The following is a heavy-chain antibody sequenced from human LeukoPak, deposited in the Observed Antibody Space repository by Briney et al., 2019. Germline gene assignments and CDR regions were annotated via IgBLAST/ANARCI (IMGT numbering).Heavy chain of an antibody. Sequence: PSETLSLTCTVSGGSISSHYWSWIRQPPGKELEWIGYIYYSGSTNYNPSLKSRVTISVDTSKNQFSLKLSSVTAADTAVYYCARADSGSSDDAFDIWGQGTMVTVSS. D-gene: IGHD1-26*01. J-gene: IGHJ3*02. CDR3: ARADSGSSDDAFDI. V-gene: IGHV4-59*11. CDR1: GGSISSHY. CDR2: IYYSGST.